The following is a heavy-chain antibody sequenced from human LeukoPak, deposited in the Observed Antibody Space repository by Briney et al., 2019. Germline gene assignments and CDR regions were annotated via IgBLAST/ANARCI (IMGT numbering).Heavy chain of an antibody. CDR2: IIPIFGTA. CDR3: ARGTYYYDSSGYSLFDY. CDR1: GGTFSSYA. V-gene: IGHV1-69*01. J-gene: IGHJ4*02. Sequence: GSSVKVSFKASGGTFSSYAISWVRQAPGQGLEWMGGIIPIFGTANYAQKFQGRVTITADESTSTAYMELSSLRSEDTAVYYCARGTYYYDSSGYSLFDYWGQGTLVTVSS. D-gene: IGHD3-22*01.